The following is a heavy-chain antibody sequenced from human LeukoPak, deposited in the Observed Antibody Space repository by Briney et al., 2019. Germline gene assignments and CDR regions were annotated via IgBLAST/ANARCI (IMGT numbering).Heavy chain of an antibody. Sequence: ASVKVSCKASGGTFSSYAISWVRQAPGQELEWMGGIIPIFGTANYAQKFQGRVTITADESTSTAYMELSSLRSEDMAVYYCARRTYYYDSSGGAFDIWGQGTMVTVSS. D-gene: IGHD3-22*01. J-gene: IGHJ3*02. CDR3: ARRTYYYDSSGGAFDI. CDR1: GGTFSSYA. CDR2: IIPIFGTA. V-gene: IGHV1-69*13.